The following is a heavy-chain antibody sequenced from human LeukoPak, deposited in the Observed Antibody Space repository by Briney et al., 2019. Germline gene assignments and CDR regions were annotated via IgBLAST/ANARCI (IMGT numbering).Heavy chain of an antibody. CDR3: ASILTGYGFSYYYYGMDV. Sequence: SETLSLTCTVSGGSISRYYWSWIRQPPGKGLEWIGYIYYSGSTNYNPSLKSRVTISVDTSKNQYSLKLSSVTAADTALYYCASILTGYGFSYYYYGMDVLGQGTTVTVSS. V-gene: IGHV4-59*08. CDR2: IYYSGST. D-gene: IGHD3-9*01. J-gene: IGHJ6*02. CDR1: GGSISRYY.